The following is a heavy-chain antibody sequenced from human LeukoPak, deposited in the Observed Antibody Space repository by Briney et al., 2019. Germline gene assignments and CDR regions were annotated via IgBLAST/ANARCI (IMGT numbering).Heavy chain of an antibody. Sequence: SETLSHTCTFSVGSISIYYSSWIRQPPGKGREWSGYIYYSGSTNYNPSLKSRVTISVDTSKNQFSLKLSSVTAADTAVYYCARHVRGLFGSQTTHSDYWRQGTLVTVSS. V-gene: IGHV4-59*08. CDR3: ARHVRGLFGSQTTHSDY. CDR1: VGSISIYY. CDR2: IYYSGST. J-gene: IGHJ4*02. D-gene: IGHD3-16*01.